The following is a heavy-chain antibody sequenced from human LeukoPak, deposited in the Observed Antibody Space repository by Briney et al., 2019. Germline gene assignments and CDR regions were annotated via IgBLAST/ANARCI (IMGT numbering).Heavy chain of an antibody. J-gene: IGHJ4*02. D-gene: IGHD3-22*01. CDR1: GFTFSTYG. V-gene: IGHV3-NL1*01. CDR2: IDSDGST. CDR3: AKDILDLLPFDY. Sequence: VGSLRLSCPASGFTFSTYGMHGVRHAPGKGLECGSVIDSDGSTYYADSVKGRFTISRDNSKNTLYLQMNSLRAEGTAVYYCAKDILDLLPFDYWGQGTLVTVSS.